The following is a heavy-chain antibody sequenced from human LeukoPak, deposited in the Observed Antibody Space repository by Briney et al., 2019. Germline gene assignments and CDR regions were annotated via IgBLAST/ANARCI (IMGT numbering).Heavy chain of an antibody. V-gene: IGHV1-8*01. CDR1: GYTFTSYD. CDR2: MNPNSGNR. Sequence: ASVKVSCKASGYTFTSYDINWVRQATGQGLEWMGWMNPNSGNRGYAQKFQGRVNMTRNTSISTAYMELSSLRSEDTAVYYCARGRGFCSSTSCYNWFDPWGQGTLVTVSS. CDR3: ARGRGFCSSTSCYNWFDP. D-gene: IGHD2-2*01. J-gene: IGHJ5*02.